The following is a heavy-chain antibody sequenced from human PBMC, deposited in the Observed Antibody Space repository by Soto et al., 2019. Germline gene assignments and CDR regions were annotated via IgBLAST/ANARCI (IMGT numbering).Heavy chain of an antibody. CDR3: CRIYWLERRAFDY. Sequence: GGSLRLSCTASGFTFSTYGMHWVRQAPGKGLEWVAVIWYDGSNKYYAESVKGRFTISRDNSKNTLYLQMNNLRAEDTAVYYCCRIYWLERRAFDYWGQGTLVTVSS. D-gene: IGHD5-12*01. CDR1: GFTFSTYG. J-gene: IGHJ4*02. V-gene: IGHV3-33*01. CDR2: IWYDGSNK.